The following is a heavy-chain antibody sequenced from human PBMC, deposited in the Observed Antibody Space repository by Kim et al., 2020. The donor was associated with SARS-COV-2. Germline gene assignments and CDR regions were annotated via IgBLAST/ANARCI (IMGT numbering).Heavy chain of an antibody. CDR2: INGNSGST. Sequence: GGSLRLSCAASGFNLDDYAMHWVRQTPGKGLEWVSLINGNSGSTYYADSVKGRFTISRDISKGSLYLQINSLTPEDTALYYCARDSESSRSSWYVVLGYWGQGTLVTVSS. J-gene: IGHJ4*02. CDR1: GFNLDDYA. CDR3: ARDSESSRSSWYVVLGY. D-gene: IGHD6-13*01. V-gene: IGHV3-43*02.